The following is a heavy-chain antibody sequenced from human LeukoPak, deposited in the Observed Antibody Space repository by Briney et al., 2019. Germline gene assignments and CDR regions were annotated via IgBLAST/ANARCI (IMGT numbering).Heavy chain of an antibody. V-gene: IGHV1-2*02. D-gene: IGHD3-22*01. J-gene: IGHJ4*02. CDR3: ARVGHYYDSSGYSPFDY. CDR2: INPNSGGT. CDR1: GYTFTGYY. Sequence: ASVKVSCKASGYTFTGYYMHWVRQAPGQGLEWMGWINPNSGGTNYAQKFQGRVTMTRDTSISTAYMELSRLRSDDTAVYYCARVGHYYDSSGYSPFDYWGQGTLVTVSS.